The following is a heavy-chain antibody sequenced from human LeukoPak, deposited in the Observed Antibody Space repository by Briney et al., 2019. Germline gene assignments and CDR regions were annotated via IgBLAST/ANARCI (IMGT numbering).Heavy chain of an antibody. CDR1: GGSISSYY. Sequence: KTSETLSLTCTVSGGSISSYYWSWIRQPPGKGLEWIGYIYYSGSTNYNPSLKSRVTISVDTSKNQLSLKLSSVTAADTAVYYCARSKAHLSTSWYGTWFDPWGQGTLVTVSP. CDR3: ARSKAHLSTSWYGTWFDP. CDR2: IYYSGST. D-gene: IGHD2-2*01. V-gene: IGHV4-59*08. J-gene: IGHJ5*02.